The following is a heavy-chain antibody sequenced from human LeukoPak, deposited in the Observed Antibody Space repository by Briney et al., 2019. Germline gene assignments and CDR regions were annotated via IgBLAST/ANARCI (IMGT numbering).Heavy chain of an antibody. V-gene: IGHV3-30*18. CDR3: AKLAYYDSSGYDY. Sequence: GGSLRLSCAASEFTFRSYAMSWVRQAPGKGLEWVAVISYDGSNKYYADSVKGRFTISRDNSKNTLYLQMNSLRAEDTAVYYCAKLAYYDSSGYDYWGQGTLVTVSS. D-gene: IGHD3-22*01. J-gene: IGHJ4*02. CDR1: EFTFRSYA. CDR2: ISYDGSNK.